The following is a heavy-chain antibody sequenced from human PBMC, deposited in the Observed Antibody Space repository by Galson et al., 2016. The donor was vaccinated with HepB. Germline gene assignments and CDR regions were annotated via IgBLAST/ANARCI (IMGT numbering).Heavy chain of an antibody. CDR3: VKDTEEAPEGYNQGAFDY. D-gene: IGHD5-24*01. V-gene: IGHV3-74*01. J-gene: IGHJ4*02. CDR2: INSDGSST. CDR1: GFTFSSSW. Sequence: SLRLSCAASGFTFSSSWMHWVRQAPGKGLVWVSRINSDGSSTNYADSVKGRFTISRDNSKNTLYLQMNSLRTEDAAVYYCVKDTEEAPEGYNQGAFDYWGQGTLVTVSS.